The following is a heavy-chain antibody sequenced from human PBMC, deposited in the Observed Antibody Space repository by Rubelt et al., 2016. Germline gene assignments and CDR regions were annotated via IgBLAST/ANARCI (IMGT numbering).Heavy chain of an antibody. Sequence: VQLVESGGGVVQPGRSLRLSCAASGFTVSSNYMSWVRQAPGKGLEWVSVIYSGGSTYYADSVKGRFTISRHNSKNTLYLQMNSLRTEDTAVYYCARGYHDFWSGTFDYWGQGILVTVSS. CDR3: ARGYHDFWSGTFDY. V-gene: IGHV3-53*04. J-gene: IGHJ4*02. D-gene: IGHD3-3*01. CDR2: IYSGGST. CDR1: GFTVSSNY.